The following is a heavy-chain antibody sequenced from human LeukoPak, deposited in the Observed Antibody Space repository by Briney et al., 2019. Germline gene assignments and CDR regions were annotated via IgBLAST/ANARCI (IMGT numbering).Heavy chain of an antibody. D-gene: IGHD1-26*01. CDR1: GFTFDDYC. Sequence: GGSLRLSCAASGFTFDDYCMSWVRQAPGKGLEWVSGIDLNGDSTGYADSVEGRFTISRDNAKNSLYLQMNSLRAEDTAVYYCAREKRYSGTKGVDYWGQGTLVTVSS. J-gene: IGHJ4*02. CDR3: AREKRYSGTKGVDY. CDR2: IDLNGDST. V-gene: IGHV3-20*04.